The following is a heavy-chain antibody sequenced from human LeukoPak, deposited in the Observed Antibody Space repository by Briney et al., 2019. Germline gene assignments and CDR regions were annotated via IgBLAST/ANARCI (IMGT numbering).Heavy chain of an antibody. D-gene: IGHD1-26*01. Sequence: GRSLRLSCAASGFTFSSYAMHWVRQAPGKGLEWVAVISYDGSNKYYADSVKGRFTISRDNSKNTLDLQMNSLRAEDTAVYYCARDLSERYSTDYWGQGTLVTVSS. V-gene: IGHV3-30-3*01. J-gene: IGHJ4*02. CDR1: GFTFSSYA. CDR2: ISYDGSNK. CDR3: ARDLSERYSTDY.